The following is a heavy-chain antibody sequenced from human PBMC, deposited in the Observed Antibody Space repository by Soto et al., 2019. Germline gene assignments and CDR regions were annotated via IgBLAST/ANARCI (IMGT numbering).Heavy chain of an antibody. CDR3: AKGNTDGVIDY. J-gene: IGHJ4*02. Sequence: QVQLVESGGGVVQPGRSLRLSCAASGFTFSSYGMHWVRQAPGKGLEWVAVISYDGSNKYYADSVKGRFTISRDNSKNTLYLQINSLRAEDTAVYYCAKGNTDGVIDYWGQGTLVTVSS. D-gene: IGHD4-17*01. V-gene: IGHV3-30*18. CDR1: GFTFSSYG. CDR2: ISYDGSNK.